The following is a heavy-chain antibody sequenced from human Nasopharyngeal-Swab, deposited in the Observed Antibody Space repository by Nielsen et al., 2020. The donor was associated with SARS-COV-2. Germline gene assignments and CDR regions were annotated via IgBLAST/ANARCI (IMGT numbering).Heavy chain of an antibody. CDR3: ARGGLGVYDSSGYYYLTY. Sequence: WIRQPPGKGLEWIGYIYYSGSTNYNPSLKSRVTISVDTSKNQFSLKLSSVTAADTAVYYCARGGLGVYDSSGYYYLTYWGQGTRVTGLL. J-gene: IGHJ4*02. CDR2: IYYSGST. V-gene: IGHV4-59*01. D-gene: IGHD3-22*01.